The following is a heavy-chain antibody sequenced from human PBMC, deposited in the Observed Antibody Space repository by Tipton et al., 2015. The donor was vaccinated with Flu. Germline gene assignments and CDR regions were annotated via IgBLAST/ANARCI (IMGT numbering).Heavy chain of an antibody. J-gene: IGHJ4*02. V-gene: IGHV4-4*07. CDR2: ISRSGDV. Sequence: GLVKPSETLSLTCSVSGDSLRSFYWSWIRQPAGRGLEWIGRISRSGDVAYNPSLSGRVTMSVDTPKNQFSLRLTSVTAADTGVYFCAREGKWYALDSWGQGTLVTVSS. D-gene: IGHD2-15*01. CDR1: GDSLRSFY. CDR3: AREGKWYALDS.